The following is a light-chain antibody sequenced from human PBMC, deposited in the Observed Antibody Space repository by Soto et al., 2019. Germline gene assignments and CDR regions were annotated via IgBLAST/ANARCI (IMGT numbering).Light chain of an antibody. J-gene: IGKJ2*01. V-gene: IGKV3-15*01. CDR3: QQYNDWPMYS. CDR2: GAS. CDR1: QSVYNK. Sequence: EIVMTQSPATLSVSPGERATLSCRASQSVYNKFAWYQQRPGQAPRLLIYGASTRATGIPARFSGGGSGTECSLTISSLQSEDFAVYYCQQYNDWPMYSFGQGTRLEIK.